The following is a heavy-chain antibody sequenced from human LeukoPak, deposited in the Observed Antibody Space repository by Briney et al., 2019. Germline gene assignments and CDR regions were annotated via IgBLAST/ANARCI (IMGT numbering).Heavy chain of an antibody. CDR3: AKGISGYAHDAFDI. CDR2: ISCDGSNK. D-gene: IGHD5-12*01. V-gene: IGHV3-30*18. Sequence: GGSLRLSCAASGFTFSSYGIHWVRQAPGKGLEWVAVISCDGSNKYYADSVKGRFTISRDNSKNTLYLQMNSLRAEDTAVYYCAKGISGYAHDAFDIWGQGTIVTVSS. J-gene: IGHJ3*02. CDR1: GFTFSSYG.